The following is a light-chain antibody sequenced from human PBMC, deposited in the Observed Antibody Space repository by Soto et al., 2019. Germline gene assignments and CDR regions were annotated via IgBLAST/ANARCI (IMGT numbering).Light chain of an antibody. CDR2: SNN. V-gene: IGLV1-44*01. CDR1: SSNIGSNT. J-gene: IGLJ2*01. Sequence: QSVLTQPPSASGTPGQRVTISCSGSSSNIGSNTVNWYQHLPETAPKFLIYSNNQRPSGVPDRFSGSKSGTSASLAISGLQSEDEADYYCTAWDDSLNGVVFGGGTKLTVL. CDR3: TAWDDSLNGVV.